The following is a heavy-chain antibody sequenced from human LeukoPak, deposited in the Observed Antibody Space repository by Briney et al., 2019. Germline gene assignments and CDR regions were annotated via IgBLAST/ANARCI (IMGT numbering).Heavy chain of an antibody. Sequence: SETLSRTCAVYGGSFSGYYWSWIRQPPGKGLEWIGEINHSGSTNYNPSLKSRVTISVDTSKNQFSLKLSSVTAADTAVYYCAGARFRLWDYWGQGTLVTVSS. J-gene: IGHJ4*02. CDR3: AGARFRLWDY. V-gene: IGHV4-34*01. CDR2: INHSGST. D-gene: IGHD5-18*01. CDR1: GGSFSGYY.